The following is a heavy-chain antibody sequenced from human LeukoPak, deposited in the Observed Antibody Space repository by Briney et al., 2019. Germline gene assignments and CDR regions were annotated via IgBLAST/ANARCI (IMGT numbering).Heavy chain of an antibody. J-gene: IGHJ6*02. V-gene: IGHV1-18*01. Sequence: ASVKVSCKASGYTFTSYGISWVRQAPGQGLEWMGWISAYNGNTNYAQKLQGRVTMTTDTSTSTAYMELSSLRSEDTAVYYCARDLPTRYSGSYYITYYYGMDVWGQGTTVTVSS. CDR1: GYTFTSYG. CDR2: ISAYNGNT. CDR3: ARDLPTRYSGSYYITYYYGMDV. D-gene: IGHD1-26*01.